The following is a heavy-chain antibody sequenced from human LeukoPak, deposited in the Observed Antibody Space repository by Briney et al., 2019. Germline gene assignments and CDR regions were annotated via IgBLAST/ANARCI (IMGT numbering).Heavy chain of an antibody. CDR1: GFTFSTYS. J-gene: IGHJ4*02. Sequence: AGGSLRLSCAASGFTFSTYSMSWVRQAPGKGLEWVANIKQDGSEKYYVDSVKGRFTISRDNAKNSLYLQMNSLRAEDTAVYYCARRFDHWGQGTLVTVSS. V-gene: IGHV3-7*01. CDR2: IKQDGSEK. CDR3: ARRFDH.